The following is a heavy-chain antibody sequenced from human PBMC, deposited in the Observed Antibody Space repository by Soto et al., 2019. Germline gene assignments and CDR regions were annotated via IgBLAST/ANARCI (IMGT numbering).Heavy chain of an antibody. Sequence: QVQLQQWGAGLLKPSETLSLTCVVYGGSLSGYWWTWIRQPPGKGLGWIGEINPRGSTNYNPSLKSRVTMSVDTSKNQFTLMLRSVTAADTAVYYCANYGDHGWYFDLWGRGTLVTVSS. CDR3: ANYGDHGWYFDL. J-gene: IGHJ2*01. D-gene: IGHD4-17*01. V-gene: IGHV4-34*01. CDR2: INPRGST. CDR1: GGSLSGYW.